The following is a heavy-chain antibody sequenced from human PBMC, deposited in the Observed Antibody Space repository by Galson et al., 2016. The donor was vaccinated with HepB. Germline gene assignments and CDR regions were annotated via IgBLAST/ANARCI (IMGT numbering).Heavy chain of an antibody. CDR2: INYAGSP. Sequence: LSLTCTVSGDSISSSDYYWGWIRQPPGKGLEWIACINYAGSPYYNPSLKDRVTISVDTSKNQFSLKVSSVTAADTAVYYCARHTSTRGAFDYWGQGRLVTVSS. V-gene: IGHV4-39*01. D-gene: IGHD4/OR15-4a*01. CDR3: ARHTSTRGAFDY. CDR1: GDSISSSDYY. J-gene: IGHJ4*02.